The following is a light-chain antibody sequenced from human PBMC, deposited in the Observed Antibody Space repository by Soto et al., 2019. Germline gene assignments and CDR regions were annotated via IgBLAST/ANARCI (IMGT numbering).Light chain of an antibody. J-gene: IGKJ5*01. Sequence: EIVLTQSPGTLSLSPGERATLSCRASQSVSSSYLAWYQQKPGQAPRLLFYGASSGATGIPDRFSGSGSGTDFTLTISRLEPEDFAVYYCQQYGSSPLVTFGQGTRLEIK. CDR1: QSVSSSY. V-gene: IGKV3-20*01. CDR2: GAS. CDR3: QQYGSSPLVT.